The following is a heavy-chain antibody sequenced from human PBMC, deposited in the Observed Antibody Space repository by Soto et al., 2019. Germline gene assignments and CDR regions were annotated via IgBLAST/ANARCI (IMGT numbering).Heavy chain of an antibody. CDR2: ISGSGGRV. V-gene: IGHV3-23*01. Sequence: EVQLLESGGGMVEPRGSLKLSCAASGFSFGTYVMNWVRQAPGKGLEWVSGISGSGGRVYSADSVKGRFTISRDNSRNTLYLQMNSLRAEDTVIYFCAMTRLYDTGTNDYHRDALDIWGQGTQVTVSS. J-gene: IGHJ3*02. CDR3: AMTRLYDTGTNDYHRDALDI. D-gene: IGHD3-22*01. CDR1: GFSFGTYV.